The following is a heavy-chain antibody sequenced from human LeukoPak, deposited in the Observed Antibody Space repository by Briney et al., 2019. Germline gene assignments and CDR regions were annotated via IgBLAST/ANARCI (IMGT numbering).Heavy chain of an antibody. CDR2: IIPIFGTA. J-gene: IGHJ4*02. CDR3: ARGGRDYYGSGSYYHDY. V-gene: IGHV1-69*01. CDR1: GGTFSSYA. Sequence: GASVKVSCKASGGTFSSYAISWVRQAPGQGLEWMGGIIPIFGTANYAQKFQGRVTITADESTSTAYMELSSLRSEDTAVYYCARGGRDYYGSGSYYHDYWGQGTLVTVSP. D-gene: IGHD3-10*01.